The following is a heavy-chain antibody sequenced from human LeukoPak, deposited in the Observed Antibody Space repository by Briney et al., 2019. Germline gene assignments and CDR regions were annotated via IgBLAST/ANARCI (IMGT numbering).Heavy chain of an antibody. Sequence: SETLSLTCTVSGGSISSSSYYWGWIRQPPGKGLEWIGTIYYSGNTYYNPSLKSRVTMSVDMSKNQFSLMLSSVTAADTAVYYCARDLAGPRTRAYDSSGYYVGDAFDIWGQGTMVTVSS. J-gene: IGHJ3*02. CDR2: IYYSGNT. V-gene: IGHV4-39*02. CDR3: ARDLAGPRTRAYDSSGYYVGDAFDI. D-gene: IGHD3-22*01. CDR1: GGSISSSSYY.